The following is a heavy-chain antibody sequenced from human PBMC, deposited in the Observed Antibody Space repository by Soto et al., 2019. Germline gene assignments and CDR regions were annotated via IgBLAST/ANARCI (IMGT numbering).Heavy chain of an antibody. CDR1: GFIFRSYW. D-gene: IGHD3-10*01. CDR2: INQDGTES. J-gene: IGHJ6*02. CDR3: TRQLFYGMDI. V-gene: IGHV3-7*03. Sequence: PGGSLSLSCEASGFIFRSYWMSWVRQAPGKGPEWLANINQDGTESYYVDSVKCRFTISGDNTKNSVHLLSNIRAVEHNAVYFCTRQLFYGMDILGQGTTVTVS.